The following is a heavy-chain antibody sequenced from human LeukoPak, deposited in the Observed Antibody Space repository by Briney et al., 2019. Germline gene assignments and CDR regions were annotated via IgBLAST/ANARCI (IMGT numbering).Heavy chain of an antibody. D-gene: IGHD3-22*01. Sequence: SVKVSCKASGGTFSSYAISWVRQAPGQGLEWMGGIIPIFGTANYAQKFQGRVTITTDESTSTAYMELSSLRSEDKAVYYCARGDYYYDSSGYSELDYWGQGTLVTVSS. CDR3: ARGDYYYDSSGYSELDY. J-gene: IGHJ4*02. V-gene: IGHV1-69*05. CDR1: GGTFSSYA. CDR2: IIPIFGTA.